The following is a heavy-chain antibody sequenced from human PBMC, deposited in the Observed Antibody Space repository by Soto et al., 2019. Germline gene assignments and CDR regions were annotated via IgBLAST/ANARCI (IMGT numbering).Heavy chain of an antibody. CDR2: IIPILGIA. J-gene: IGHJ4*02. D-gene: IGHD5-12*01. V-gene: IGHV1-69*08. CDR1: GGTFSSYT. Sequence: QVQLVQSGAEVKKPGSSVKVSCKASGGTFSSYTISWVRQAPGQGLEWMGRIIPILGIANYAQKFQGRGTITADKSTSTAYMELSSLRSEDTAVYYCARDSGYDSSFDYWGQGTLVTVSS. CDR3: ARDSGYDSSFDY.